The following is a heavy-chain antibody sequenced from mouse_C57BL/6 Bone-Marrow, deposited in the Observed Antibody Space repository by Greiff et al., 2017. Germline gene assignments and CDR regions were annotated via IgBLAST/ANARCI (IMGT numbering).Heavy chain of an antibody. CDR2: IYPRDGST. D-gene: IGHD1-1*01. J-gene: IGHJ4*01. CDR1: GYTFTDHT. V-gene: IGHV1-78*01. CDR3: AMVVAHYYAMDY. Sequence: VQLQQSDAELVKPGASVKISCKASGYTFTDHTIHWMKQRPEQGLEWIGYIYPRDGSTKYNEKFKGKATLTADKSSSTAYMQLNSLTSEDSAVYCCAMVVAHYYAMDYWGQGTSVTVSS.